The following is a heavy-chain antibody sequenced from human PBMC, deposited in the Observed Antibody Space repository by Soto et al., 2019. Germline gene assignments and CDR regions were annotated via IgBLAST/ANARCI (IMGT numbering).Heavy chain of an antibody. D-gene: IGHD4-17*01. CDR2: INPSGGST. Sequence: ASVKVSCKASGYTFTSYHMHWVRQAPGQGLEWMGIINPSGGSTSYAQKFQGRVTMTRDTSTSTVYMELSSLRSEDTAVYYCARGPYGGNPYYYYYGMDVWGQGTTVTVSS. V-gene: IGHV1-46*01. J-gene: IGHJ6*02. CDR1: GYTFTSYH. CDR3: ARGPYGGNPYYYYYGMDV.